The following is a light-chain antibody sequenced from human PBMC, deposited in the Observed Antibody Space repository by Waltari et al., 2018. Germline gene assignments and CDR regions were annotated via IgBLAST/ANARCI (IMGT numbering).Light chain of an antibody. CDR3: LHHHSYPLT. J-gene: IGKJ2*01. V-gene: IGKV1-17*03. CDR1: KGISNY. Sequence: TCRASKGISNYVAWFQQKPGKVPKRLIFAADTLESGVPPRFIGSGSGTEFTLTISSLQPEDFATYYCLHHHSYPLTFGPGTKLQMK. CDR2: AAD.